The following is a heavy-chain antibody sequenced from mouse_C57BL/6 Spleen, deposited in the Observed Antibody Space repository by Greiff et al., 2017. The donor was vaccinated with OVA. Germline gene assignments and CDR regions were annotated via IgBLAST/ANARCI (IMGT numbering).Heavy chain of an antibody. V-gene: IGHV5-6*01. J-gene: IGHJ1*03. Sequence: EVQGVESGGDLVKPGGSLKLSCAASGFTFSSYGMSWVRQTPDKRLEWVATISSGGSYTYYPDSVKGRFTISRDNAKNTLYLQMSSLKSEDTAMYYCASPNWDGWYFDVWGTGTTVTVSS. CDR1: GFTFSSYG. CDR2: ISSGGSYT. CDR3: ASPNWDGWYFDV. D-gene: IGHD4-1*02.